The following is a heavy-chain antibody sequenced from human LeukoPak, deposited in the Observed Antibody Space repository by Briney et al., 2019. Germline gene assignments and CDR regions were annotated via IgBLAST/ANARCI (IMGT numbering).Heavy chain of an antibody. D-gene: IGHD2-8*01. V-gene: IGHV1-2*02. J-gene: IGHJ6*03. CDR1: GYTFTGYY. CDR3: ARGGRCTNGVGYREYYYYYYMDV. Sequence: ASVKVSCKASGYTFTGYYMHWVRQAPGQGLGWMGWINPNSGGTNYAQKFQGRVTMTRDTSISTAYMELSRLRSDDTAVYYCARGGRCTNGVGYREYYYYYYMDVWGKGTTVTVSS. CDR2: INPNSGGT.